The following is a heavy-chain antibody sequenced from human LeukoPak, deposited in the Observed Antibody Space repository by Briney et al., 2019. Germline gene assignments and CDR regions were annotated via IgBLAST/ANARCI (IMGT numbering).Heavy chain of an antibody. Sequence: ASVKVSCKASGYTFTGYYMHWVRQAPGQGLEWMGIFNPSGGSTSYAQKFQGRVTMTRDTSTSTVYMELSSLRSEDTAVYYCARGGIVVVPEPCYGMDVWGQGTTVTVSS. CDR3: ARGGIVVVPEPCYGMDV. CDR1: GYTFTGYY. CDR2: FNPSGGST. D-gene: IGHD2-2*01. V-gene: IGHV1-46*01. J-gene: IGHJ6*02.